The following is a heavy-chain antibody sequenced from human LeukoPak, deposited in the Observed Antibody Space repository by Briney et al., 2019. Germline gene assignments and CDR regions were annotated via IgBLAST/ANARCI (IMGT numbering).Heavy chain of an antibody. CDR2: IRYDGSKK. J-gene: IGHJ6*03. CDR1: GFTFSSYG. CDR3: AKDQCGGSCYYYYYMDV. D-gene: IGHD2-15*01. V-gene: IGHV3-30*02. Sequence: PGGSLRLSCAASGFTFSSYGMHWVRQAPGKGLEWVAFIRYDGSKKYYADSVKGRFTISRDNSKNTLYLQMNSLRAEDTAVYYCAKDQCGGSCYYYYYMDVWGKGTTVTVSS.